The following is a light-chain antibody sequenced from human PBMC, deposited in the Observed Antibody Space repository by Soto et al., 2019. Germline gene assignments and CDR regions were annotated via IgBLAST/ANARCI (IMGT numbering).Light chain of an antibody. CDR2: EGS. V-gene: IGLV2-23*01. CDR1: SSDVGSYNL. J-gene: IGLJ2*01. CDR3: CSYVSSSTLV. Sequence: QSALTQPASVSGSPGQSITISCTGTSSDVGSYNLVSWYQQHPGKAPKLMIYEGSKRPSGVSNRFSGSKSGNTASLTISGLQAEDEADYYCCSYVSSSTLVFGGGTKVTVL.